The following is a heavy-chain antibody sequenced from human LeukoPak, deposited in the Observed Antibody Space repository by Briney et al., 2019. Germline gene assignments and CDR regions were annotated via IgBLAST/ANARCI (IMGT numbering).Heavy chain of an antibody. D-gene: IGHD3-10*01. CDR1: GFSLTIGYF. Sequence: SETLSLTCNVSGFSLTIGYFWGWIRQPPGKGLEWIGSIFHSGSTYFNPSLKSRVTMSVDTSKNQFSLKLSSVTAADTAVYYRARRRYYYGSGSYYSPFDYWGQGTLVTVSS. CDR3: ARRRYYYGSGSYYSPFDY. J-gene: IGHJ4*02. V-gene: IGHV4-38-2*02. CDR2: IFHSGST.